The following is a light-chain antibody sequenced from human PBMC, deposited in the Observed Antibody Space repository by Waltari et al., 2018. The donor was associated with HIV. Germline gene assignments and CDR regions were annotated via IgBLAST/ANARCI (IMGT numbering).Light chain of an antibody. CDR3: MQGTHWPPYT. V-gene: IGKV2-28*01. Sequence: DIVMTQSRLSLPVTPGEPASISCGSSESLLHSNGYNSLNWYLQKPGQSPQLLIYLGSNRASGVPDRFSGSGSGTDFTLKISRVEAEDVGVYYCMQGTHWPPYTFGQGTNLEIK. J-gene: IGKJ2*01. CDR1: ESLLHSNGYNS. CDR2: LGS.